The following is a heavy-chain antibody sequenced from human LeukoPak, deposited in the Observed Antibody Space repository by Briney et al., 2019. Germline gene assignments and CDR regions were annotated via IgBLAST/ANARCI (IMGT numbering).Heavy chain of an antibody. CDR3: ARDHCSSTSCYGWFDP. CDR2: IYYSGST. Sequence: PSETLSLTCTVSGGSISSGGCYWSWIRQQPGKGLEWIGYIYYSGSTYYNPSLKSRVTISVDTSKNQFSLKLSSVTAADTAVYYCARDHCSSTSCYGWFDPWGQGTLVTVSS. J-gene: IGHJ5*02. D-gene: IGHD2-2*01. V-gene: IGHV4-31*03. CDR1: GGSISSGGCY.